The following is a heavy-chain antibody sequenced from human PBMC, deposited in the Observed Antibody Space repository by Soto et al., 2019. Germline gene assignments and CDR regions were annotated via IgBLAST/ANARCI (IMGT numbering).Heavy chain of an antibody. D-gene: IGHD3-9*01. V-gene: IGHV3-23*01. CDR3: AREYSLVSYGMDV. J-gene: IGHJ6*02. CDR1: GFTFSSYA. Sequence: GGSLRLSCAASGFTFSSYAMSWVRQAPGKGLEWVSAISGSGGSTYYADSVKVRFTISRDNSKNTLYLQMNSLRAEDTAVYYCAREYSLVSYGMDVWGQGTTVTVSS. CDR2: ISGSGGST.